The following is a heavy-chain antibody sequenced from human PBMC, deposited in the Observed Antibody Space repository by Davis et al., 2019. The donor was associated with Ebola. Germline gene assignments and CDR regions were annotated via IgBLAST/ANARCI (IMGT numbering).Heavy chain of an antibody. V-gene: IGHV3-15*01. CDR1: GFTFSNAW. J-gene: IGHJ4*02. Sequence: GESLKISCAASGFTFSNAWMSWVRQAPGKGLEWVGRIKSKTDGGTTDYAAPVKGRFTISRDNSKNTLYLQMNSLGVDDTAVYYCARDLWFGELSDCWGQGTLVTVSS. D-gene: IGHD3-10*01. CDR2: IKSKTDGGTT. CDR3: ARDLWFGELSDC.